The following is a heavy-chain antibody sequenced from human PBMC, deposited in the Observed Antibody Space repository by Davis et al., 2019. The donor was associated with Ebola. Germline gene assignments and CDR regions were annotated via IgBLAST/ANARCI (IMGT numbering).Heavy chain of an antibody. CDR3: ARANSGSYFDAFDI. CDR1: GGSISSGGYY. J-gene: IGHJ3*02. V-gene: IGHV4-31*03. Sequence: LRLSCTVSGGSISSGGYYWSWIRQHPGKGLEWIGYIYYSGSTYYNPSLKSRVTISVDTSKNQFSLKLSSVTAADTAVYYCARANSGSYFDAFDIWGQGTMVTVSS. CDR2: IYYSGST. D-gene: IGHD1-26*01.